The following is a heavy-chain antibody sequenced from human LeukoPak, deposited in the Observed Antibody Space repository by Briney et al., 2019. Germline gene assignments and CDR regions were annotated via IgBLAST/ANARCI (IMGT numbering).Heavy chain of an antibody. CDR1: GSTFSSYG. V-gene: IGHV3-30*03. CDR2: ISYDGSNK. D-gene: IGHD6-6*01. CDR3: ARDPGSSSSYYYYGMDV. J-gene: IGHJ6*02. Sequence: GGSLRLSCAASGSTFSSYGMHWVRQAPGKGLEWVAVISYDGSNKYYADSVKGRFTISRDNSKNTLYLQMNSLRAEDTAVYYCARDPGSSSSYYYYGMDVWGQGTTVTVSS.